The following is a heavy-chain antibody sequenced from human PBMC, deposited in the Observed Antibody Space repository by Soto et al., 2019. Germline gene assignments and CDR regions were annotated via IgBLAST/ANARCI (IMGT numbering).Heavy chain of an antibody. V-gene: IGHV4-34*01. CDR1: GGSFSGYY. CDR3: ARGEIAVAGEGYSYYYYGMDV. J-gene: IGHJ6*02. CDR2: INHSGST. Sequence: KPSETLSLTCAVYGGSFSGYYWSWIRQPPGKGLEWIGEINHSGSTNYNPSLKSRVTISVDTSKNQFSLKLSSVTAADTAVYYCARGEIAVAGEGYSYYYYGMDVWGQGTTVTVSS. D-gene: IGHD6-19*01.